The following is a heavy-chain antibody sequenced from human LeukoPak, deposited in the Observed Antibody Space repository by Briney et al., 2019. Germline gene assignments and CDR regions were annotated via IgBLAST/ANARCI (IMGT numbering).Heavy chain of an antibody. J-gene: IGHJ4*02. CDR1: GGSISSGDYY. CDR2: IYYSGST. D-gene: IGHD2-15*01. CDR3: ARGEVVPTYYFGY. Sequence: SETLSLTCTVSGGSISSGDYYWSWIRQPPGKGLEWIGYIYYSGSTYYNPSLKSRVTISVDTSKNQFSLKLSSVTAADTAVYYCARGEVVPTYYFGYWGQGTLVTVSS. V-gene: IGHV4-30-4*01.